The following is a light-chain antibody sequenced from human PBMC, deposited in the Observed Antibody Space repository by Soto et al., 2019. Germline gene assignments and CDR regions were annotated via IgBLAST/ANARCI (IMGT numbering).Light chain of an antibody. CDR3: QQSYSTPAT. CDR2: AAS. V-gene: IGKV1-39*01. J-gene: IGKJ5*01. CDR1: QSISSY. Sequence: DIQMTQSPSSLSASVLDRVTITCLASQSISSYLNWYQQKPGKAPKLLIYAASSLQSGVPSRFSGSGSGTDFTLTISSLQPEDFATYYCQQSYSTPATFGQGTRLEIK.